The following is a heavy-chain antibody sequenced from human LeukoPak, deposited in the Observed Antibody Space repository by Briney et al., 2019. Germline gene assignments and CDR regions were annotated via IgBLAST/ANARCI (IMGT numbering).Heavy chain of an antibody. V-gene: IGHV4-30-4*01. Sequence: PSETLSLTCTVSGDSISSGDYYGSWIRQPPGKGLEWIGYIYYSGSTYYNPSLKSRVTISVDTSKNQFSLKLSSVTAADTAVYYCARERNKRQFDPWGQGTLVTVSS. CDR3: ARERNKRQFDP. J-gene: IGHJ5*02. CDR1: GDSISSGDYY. CDR2: IYYSGST.